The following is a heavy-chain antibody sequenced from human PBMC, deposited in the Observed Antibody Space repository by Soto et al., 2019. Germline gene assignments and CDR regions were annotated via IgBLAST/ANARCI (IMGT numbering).Heavy chain of an antibody. CDR1: GYTFTSYG. V-gene: IGHV1-18*01. CDR3: ASDLSIFPFDY. D-gene: IGHD3-9*01. CDR2: ISAYNGNT. Sequence: QVQLVQSGAEVKKPGASVKVSCKASGYTFTSYGISWVRQAPGQGLEGMGWISAYNGNTKYAQKLQGRVTMTTDTSTSTGNMELRSLRSDDSAVYYCASDLSIFPFDYWGQGTLVSVSS. J-gene: IGHJ4*02.